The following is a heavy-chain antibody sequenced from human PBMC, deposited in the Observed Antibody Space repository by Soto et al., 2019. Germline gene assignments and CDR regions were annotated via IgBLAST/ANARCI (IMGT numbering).Heavy chain of an antibody. D-gene: IGHD3-22*01. J-gene: IGHJ4*02. CDR2: IYYSGST. Sequence: LSLTCTVSGGSISSGDYYWRWIRQPPGKGLEWIGYIYYSGSTYYNPSLKSRVTISVDTSKNQFSLKLSSVTAADTAVYYCARDLGPDYYDSSKENCWGQGTLVTVSS. V-gene: IGHV4-30-4*01. CDR1: GGSISSGDYY. CDR3: ARDLGPDYYDSSKENC.